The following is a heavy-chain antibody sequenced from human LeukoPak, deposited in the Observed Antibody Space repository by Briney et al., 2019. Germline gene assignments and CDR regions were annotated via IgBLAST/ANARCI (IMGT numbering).Heavy chain of an antibody. CDR2: IKQDGSDN. J-gene: IGHJ6*03. CDR3: ARDSKMYYDFWSGYDFYYYYYMDV. D-gene: IGHD3-3*01. V-gene: IGHV3-7*01. Sequence: GGSLRLSCAASGFTFSSYWMSWVRQAPGKGLEWVANIKQDGSDNYYVDSVKGRFTISRDNAKNSLYLQMNSLRAEDTAVYYCARDSKMYYDFWSGYDFYYYYYMDVWGKGTTVTVSS. CDR1: GFTFSSYW.